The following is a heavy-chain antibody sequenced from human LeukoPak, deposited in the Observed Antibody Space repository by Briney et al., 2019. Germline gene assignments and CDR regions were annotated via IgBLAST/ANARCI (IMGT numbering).Heavy chain of an antibody. J-gene: IGHJ4*02. CDR1: GFTVSNNS. CDR3: ARRAGAYSHPYDY. Sequence: GGSLRLSCTVSGFTVSNNSMSWVRQAPGKGLGWVSFIYGDNTHYSDSVKGRFTISRDNSKNTLYLQMNSLRAEDTAVYYCARRAGAYSHPYDYWGQGTLVTVSS. CDR2: IYGDNT. V-gene: IGHV3-53*01. D-gene: IGHD4/OR15-4a*01.